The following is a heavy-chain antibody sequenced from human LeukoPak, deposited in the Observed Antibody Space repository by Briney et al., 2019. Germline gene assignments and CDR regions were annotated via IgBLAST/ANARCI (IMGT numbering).Heavy chain of an antibody. V-gene: IGHV3-53*05. J-gene: IGHJ4*02. CDR3: AKESQLSYSGTFYIDY. CDR2: IYGGGST. Sequence: GGSLRLSCAASGFTVSNNFMSWVRQAPGKGLEWVSVIYGGGSTYYADSVKGRFIISRDTSKNTLYLQMNSLRAEDTAVYYCAKESQLSYSGTFYIDYWGQGTLVTVSS. D-gene: IGHD1-26*01. CDR1: GFTVSNNF.